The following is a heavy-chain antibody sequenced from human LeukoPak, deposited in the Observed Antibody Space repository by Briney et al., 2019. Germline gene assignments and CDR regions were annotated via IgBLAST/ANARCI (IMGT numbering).Heavy chain of an antibody. CDR3: ARGVGLTQGGTFDY. CDR2: IYHSGST. CDR1: GYSISSGFY. Sequence: SEPLSLTFTVSGYSISSGFYWGWIRQPPGKRLEWIGSIYHSGSTHYNSSLKSRVTISVNTSKNQLSLKLSSVTAADTAVYYCARGVGLTQGGTFDYWGQGTLVTVSS. D-gene: IGHD1-1*01. J-gene: IGHJ4*02. V-gene: IGHV4-38-2*02.